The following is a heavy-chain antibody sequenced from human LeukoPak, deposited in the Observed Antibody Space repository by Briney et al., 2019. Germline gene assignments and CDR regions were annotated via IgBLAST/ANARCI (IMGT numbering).Heavy chain of an antibody. CDR2: INWNGGST. CDR3: ARRAHYYDSSGPYYFDY. CDR1: GFTFDDYG. V-gene: IGHV3-20*04. Sequence: PGGSLRLSCAASGFTFDDYGMSWVRQAPGKGLEWVSGINWNGGSTGYADSVKGRFTISRDNAKNSLYLQMNSLRAEDTALYYCARRAHYYDSSGPYYFDYWGQGTLVTVSS. D-gene: IGHD3-22*01. J-gene: IGHJ4*02.